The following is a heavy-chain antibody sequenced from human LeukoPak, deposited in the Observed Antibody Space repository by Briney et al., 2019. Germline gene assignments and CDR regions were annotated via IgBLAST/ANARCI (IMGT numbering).Heavy chain of an antibody. CDR2: IYYSGST. Sequence: SSETLSLTCTVSGGSISSSSYYWGWIRQPPGKGLEWIGSIYYSGSTYYNPSLKSRVTISVDTSKNQFSLKLSSVTAADTAVYYCARHVPTVGWGYYYYYMDVWGKGTTVTVSS. J-gene: IGHJ6*03. CDR1: GGSISSSSYY. CDR3: ARHVPTVGWGYYYYYMDV. V-gene: IGHV4-39*01. D-gene: IGHD4-11*01.